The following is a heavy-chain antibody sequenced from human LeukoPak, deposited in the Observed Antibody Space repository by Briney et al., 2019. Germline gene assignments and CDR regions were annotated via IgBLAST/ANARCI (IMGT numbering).Heavy chain of an antibody. V-gene: IGHV3-7*03. D-gene: IGHD4/OR15-4a*01. CDR2: IKQDGSEK. Sequence: GGSLRLSCAASGFTFSSYSMNWVRQAPGKWLEWVANIKQDGSEKYYVDSVKSRFTISRDNSKNTLYLQMNSLRAEDTAVYYCARRAGAYSHPYDYWGQGTLVTVSS. CDR1: GFTFSSYS. CDR3: ARRAGAYSHPYDY. J-gene: IGHJ4*02.